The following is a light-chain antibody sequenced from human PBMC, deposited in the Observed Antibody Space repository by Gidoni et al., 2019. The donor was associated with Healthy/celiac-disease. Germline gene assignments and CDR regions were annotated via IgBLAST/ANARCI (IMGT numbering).Light chain of an antibody. CDR3: QQLNTYPRT. J-gene: IGKJ1*01. CDR1: QGISSY. CDR2: TAS. V-gene: IGKV1-9*01. Sequence: DIQLTQSPSFLSASVGDRVTITCRARQGISSYLAWYQQKPGKSPKLLIYTASTLQSGVPSRFSGSGSGTEFTLTISSLQPEDSATYYCQQLNTYPRTFGQGTKVEIK.